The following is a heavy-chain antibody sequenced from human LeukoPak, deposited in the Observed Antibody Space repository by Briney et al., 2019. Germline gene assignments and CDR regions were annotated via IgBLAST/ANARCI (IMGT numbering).Heavy chain of an antibody. V-gene: IGHV1-69*04. CDR3: ARESCSGGSCYYGMDV. D-gene: IGHD2-15*01. Sequence: ASVKVSCKASGGTFSSYAISWVRQAPGQGLEWMGRIIPILGIANYAQKFQGRVTITADKSTSTAYMELSSLRSEDTAVYYCARESCSGGSCYYGMDVWGQGTTVTVSS. CDR1: GGTFSSYA. CDR2: IIPILGIA. J-gene: IGHJ6*02.